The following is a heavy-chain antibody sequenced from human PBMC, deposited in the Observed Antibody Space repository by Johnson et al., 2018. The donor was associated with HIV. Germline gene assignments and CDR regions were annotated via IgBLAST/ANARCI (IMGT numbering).Heavy chain of an antibody. J-gene: IGHJ3*02. V-gene: IGHV3-30*04. CDR3: ARDQSSRQAFDI. CDR1: GFTFSSYA. D-gene: IGHD6-6*01. Sequence: QMQLVESGGGVVQPGRSLRLSCAASGFTFSSYAMHWVRQAPGKGLEWVAVISYDGSNKYYADSVKGRFTISRDNSKNTRYLQMNSLRAEDTAVYYCARDQSSRQAFDIWGQGTMVTVSS. CDR2: ISYDGSNK.